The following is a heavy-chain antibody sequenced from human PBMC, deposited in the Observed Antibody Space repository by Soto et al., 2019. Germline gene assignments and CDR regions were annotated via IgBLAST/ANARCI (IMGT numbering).Heavy chain of an antibody. V-gene: IGHV1-69*01. CDR2: IIPIFVTA. CDR1: GGTFSSYS. CDR3: ARDGGRRSGGIDY. Sequence: QVQLVQSGAEVKKPGSSVKVSCKASGGTFSSYSINWVRQAPGQGLEWMGEIIPIFVTANYAQKFQGRVTTTADESTSTAYMELSSLRSEDTAVYYCARDGGRRSGGIDYWGQGTLVTVSS. J-gene: IGHJ4*02. D-gene: IGHD1-26*01.